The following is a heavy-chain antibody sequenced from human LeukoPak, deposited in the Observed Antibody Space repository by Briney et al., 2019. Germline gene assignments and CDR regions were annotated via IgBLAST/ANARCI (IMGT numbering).Heavy chain of an antibody. D-gene: IGHD3-22*01. CDR3: ARDGFYYGSSGYHTGADC. CDR2: IYSSGST. V-gene: IGHV4-4*07. CDR1: GGSISNYY. Sequence: TSETLSLTCTVSGGSISNYYWSWIRQPAGKGLEWIGRIYSSGSTNYNPSLKSRVTMSVDTSKNQFSLKLNSVTAADTAVYYCARDGFYYGSSGYHTGADCWGQGTLVTVSP. J-gene: IGHJ4*02.